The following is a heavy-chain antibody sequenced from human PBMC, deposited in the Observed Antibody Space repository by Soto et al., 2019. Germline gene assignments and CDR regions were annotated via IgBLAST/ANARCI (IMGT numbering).Heavy chain of an antibody. J-gene: IGHJ6*02. CDR3: AAVPDILTGYPYYYYSMDV. CDR2: IVVGSGHT. D-gene: IGHD3-9*01. CDR1: GFTFTSSA. V-gene: IGHV1-58*01. Sequence: KVSCKASGFTFTSSAVQWVRQARGQRLEWIGWIVVGSGHTNYAQKFQERVTITRDMSTSTAYMELSSLRSEDTAVYYCAAVPDILTGYPYYYYSMDVWGQGTTVTVSS.